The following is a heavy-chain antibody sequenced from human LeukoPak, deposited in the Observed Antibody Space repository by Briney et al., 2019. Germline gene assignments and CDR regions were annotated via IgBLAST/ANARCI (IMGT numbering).Heavy chain of an antibody. CDR3: ARGVVVAATFRGAFDI. Sequence: PSETLSLTCTVSGGSISSGGYYWSWIRQHPGKGLEWIGYIYYSGSTYYNPSLKSRVTISVDTSKNQFSLKLSSVTAADTAVYYCARGVVVAATFRGAFDIWGQGTMVTVSS. J-gene: IGHJ3*02. CDR1: GGSISSGGYY. CDR2: IYYSGST. V-gene: IGHV4-31*03. D-gene: IGHD2-15*01.